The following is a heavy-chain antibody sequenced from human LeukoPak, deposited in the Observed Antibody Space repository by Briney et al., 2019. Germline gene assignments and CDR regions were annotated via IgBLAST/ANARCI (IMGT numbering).Heavy chain of an antibody. V-gene: IGHV4-39*01. CDR3: ARGGKKALAGTRSTQYFQH. D-gene: IGHD6-19*01. J-gene: IGHJ1*01. CDR2: IYYTGST. CDR1: GGSISSNSYY. Sequence: SETLSLTCTVSGGSISSNSYYWGWIRQPPGKGLEWIGSIYYTGSTYYNPSLKSRVTISVDTSKNQFSLKLRSVTAADTAVYYCARGGKKALAGTRSTQYFQHWGQGTLVTVSS.